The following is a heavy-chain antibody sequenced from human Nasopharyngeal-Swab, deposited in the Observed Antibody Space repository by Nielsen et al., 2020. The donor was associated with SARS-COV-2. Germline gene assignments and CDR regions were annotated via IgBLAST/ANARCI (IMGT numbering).Heavy chain of an antibody. V-gene: IGHV3-9*01. CDR1: GFTFDDYA. CDR2: ISWNSGSI. J-gene: IGHJ3*02. CDR3: AKEDNLGAFDI. D-gene: IGHD1-1*01. Sequence: GGSLRLSCAASGFTFDDYAMHWVRQAPGKGLEWVSGISWNSGSIGYADSVKCRFTISRDNAKNSLYLQMNSLRAEDTALYYCAKEDNLGAFDIWGQGTMVTVSS.